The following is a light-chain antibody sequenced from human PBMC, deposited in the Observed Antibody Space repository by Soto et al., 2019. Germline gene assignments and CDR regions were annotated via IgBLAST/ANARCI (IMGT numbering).Light chain of an antibody. Sequence: DLQMTQSPSTLSASVGDRVTITCRASQSISTWLAWYQQKPGKAPKLLIYDASSLESGVPSRFSGSGSGTEFTLTISSLQPDDFATYYCQQYGTFGPEATVDIK. CDR1: QSISTW. CDR3: QQYGT. V-gene: IGKV1-5*01. CDR2: DAS. J-gene: IGKJ1*01.